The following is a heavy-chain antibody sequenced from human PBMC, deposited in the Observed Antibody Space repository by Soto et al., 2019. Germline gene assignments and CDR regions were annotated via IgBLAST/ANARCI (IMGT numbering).Heavy chain of an antibody. Sequence: SETLSLTCTVSGGSISSGDYYWGWIRQPPGKGLECIGSIYYSGSTYYSPSLKSRVTISVDTSKNQFSLKLSSVTAADTAVYYCARRERAAGTDWWFDPWGQGTLVIVSS. J-gene: IGHJ5*02. CDR1: GGSISSGDYY. CDR3: ARRERAAGTDWWFDP. D-gene: IGHD6-13*01. CDR2: IYYSGST. V-gene: IGHV4-39*01.